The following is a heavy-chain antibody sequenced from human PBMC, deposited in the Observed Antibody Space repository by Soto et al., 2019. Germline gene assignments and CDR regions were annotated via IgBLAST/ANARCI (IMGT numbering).Heavy chain of an antibody. CDR1: GYTFTSYG. J-gene: IGHJ5*02. D-gene: IGHD6-13*01. V-gene: IGHV1-18*04. CDR2: ISAYNGNT. Sequence: GASVKVSCKASGYTFTSYGISWVRQAPGQGLEWMGWISAYNGNTNYAQKLQGRVTMTTDTSTSTAYMELRSLRSDDTAVYYCARDQGLVAAAGTSNWFDPWGQGTLVTVSS. CDR3: ARDQGLVAAAGTSNWFDP.